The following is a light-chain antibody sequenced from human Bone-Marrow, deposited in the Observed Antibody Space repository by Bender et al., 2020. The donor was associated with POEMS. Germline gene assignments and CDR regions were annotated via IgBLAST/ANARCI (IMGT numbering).Light chain of an antibody. J-gene: IGLJ3*02. V-gene: IGLV1-44*01. CDR3: SSWDDSLSGWV. CDR1: YSNFGGNN. CDR2: SNY. Sequence: QSVLTQPPSASGTPGQSVIISCSGTYSNFGGNNVNWYQHLPGTAPRLVVYSNYQRPSGVPARFSGYKSGTSAYLANGDIQCEDEGDYYCSSWDDSLSGWVFGGGTKLTVL.